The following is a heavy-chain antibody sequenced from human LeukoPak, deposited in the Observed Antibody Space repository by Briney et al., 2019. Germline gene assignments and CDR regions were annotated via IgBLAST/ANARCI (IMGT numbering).Heavy chain of an antibody. CDR2: IYYSGST. CDR3: ARVYDFWSGSPFDP. V-gene: IGHV4-39*01. CDR1: GGSISSSSYS. D-gene: IGHD3-3*01. J-gene: IGHJ5*02. Sequence: PSETLSLTCTVPGGSISSSSYSWGWIRQPPGKGLEWIGSIYYSGSTYYNPSLKSRVTISVDTSKNQFSLKLSSVTAADTAVYYCARVYDFWSGSPFDPWGQGTLVTVSS.